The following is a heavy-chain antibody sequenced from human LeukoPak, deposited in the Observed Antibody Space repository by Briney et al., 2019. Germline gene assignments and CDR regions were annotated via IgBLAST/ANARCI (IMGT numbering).Heavy chain of an antibody. Sequence: GGSLRLSCAASGFTFSSYWMSWVRQAPGKGLEWVANIKQDGSEKYYVDSVKGRFTISRDNAKNSLYLQMNSLRAEDTAMYYCVRDFSNYVAFFDSWGQGVLVTVSS. CDR3: VRDFSNYVAFFDS. J-gene: IGHJ4*02. CDR2: IKQDGSEK. CDR1: GFTFSSYW. D-gene: IGHD4-11*01. V-gene: IGHV3-7*01.